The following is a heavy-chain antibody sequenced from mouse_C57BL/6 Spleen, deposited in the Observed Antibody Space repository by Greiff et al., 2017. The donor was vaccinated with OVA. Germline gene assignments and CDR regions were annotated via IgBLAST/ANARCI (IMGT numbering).Heavy chain of an antibody. Sequence: QVHVKQSGAELVKPGASVKISCKASGYAFSSYWMNWVKQRPGKGLEWIGQIYPGDGDTNYNGKFKGKATLTADKSSSTAYMQLSSLTSEDSAVYFCARSYYGNYPLDYWGQGTTLTVSS. D-gene: IGHD2-10*01. CDR2: IYPGDGDT. CDR1: GYAFSSYW. V-gene: IGHV1-80*01. J-gene: IGHJ2*01. CDR3: ARSYYGNYPLDY.